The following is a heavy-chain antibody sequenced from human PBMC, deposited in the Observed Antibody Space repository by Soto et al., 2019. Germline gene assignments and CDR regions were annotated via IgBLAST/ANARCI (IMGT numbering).Heavy chain of an antibody. D-gene: IGHD2-15*01. J-gene: IGHJ6*02. CDR2: IIPTFGTA. Sequence: QVQLVQSGAEVKKPGSSVKVSCKAPGGTFSSYAISWVRQAPGQGLEWMGGIIPTFGTANYAQKFQGRVTITADESTSTGYKELSSLRSEDTAVYYCARSQGGSSSLDIYYYYYYGMDVWGQGTTVTVSS. CDR1: GGTFSSYA. CDR3: ARSQGGSSSLDIYYYYYYGMDV. V-gene: IGHV1-69*01.